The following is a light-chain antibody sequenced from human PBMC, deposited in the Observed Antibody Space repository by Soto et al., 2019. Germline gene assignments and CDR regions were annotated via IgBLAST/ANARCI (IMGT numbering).Light chain of an antibody. V-gene: IGKV1-5*03. Sequence: DVQRIQSPSTLSGSEGDRVTITCRASQTISSWLAWYQQKPGKAPKLLIYKASTLKSGVPSRFSGSGSGTEFTLTISSLQPDDFATYYCQHYNSYSEAFAQGTKVAIK. J-gene: IGKJ1*01. CDR3: QHYNSYSEA. CDR1: QTISSW. CDR2: KAS.